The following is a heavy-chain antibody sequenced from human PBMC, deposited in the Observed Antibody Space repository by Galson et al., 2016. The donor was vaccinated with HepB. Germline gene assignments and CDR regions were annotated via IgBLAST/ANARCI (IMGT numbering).Heavy chain of an antibody. CDR3: AKDRPAYSGSYWGYFDY. Sequence: SLRLSCAASGFTFSNFGMHWVRQAPGKGLEWVAVISHDETYKYYADSVKGRFTISRDNSKNTLYLQMNSLRPEDTAVYYCAKDRPAYSGSYWGYFDYWGQGTLVTVSS. CDR1: GFTFSNFG. V-gene: IGHV3-30*18. J-gene: IGHJ4*01. D-gene: IGHD1-26*01. CDR2: ISHDETYK.